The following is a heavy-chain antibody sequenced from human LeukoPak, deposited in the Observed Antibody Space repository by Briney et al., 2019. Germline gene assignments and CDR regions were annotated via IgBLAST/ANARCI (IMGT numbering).Heavy chain of an antibody. Sequence: GRSLRLSCAASGFTFSSYAMHWVRQAPGKGLEWVAVISYDGSNKYYADSVKGRFTISRDNSKNTLYLQMNSLRAEDTAIYYRAKEPAYGKFDSWGQGTLVTVSS. V-gene: IGHV3-30-3*01. CDR3: AKEPAYGKFDS. CDR2: ISYDGSNK. D-gene: IGHD4-17*01. J-gene: IGHJ4*02. CDR1: GFTFSSYA.